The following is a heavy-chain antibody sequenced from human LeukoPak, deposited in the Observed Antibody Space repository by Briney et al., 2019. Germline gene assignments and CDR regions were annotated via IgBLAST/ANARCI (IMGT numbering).Heavy chain of an antibody. D-gene: IGHD6-13*01. CDR2: ISSSSSTI. CDR1: GFNFSSYS. CDR3: ARAYSSSWPMGLSAFDI. Sequence: GGSLRLSWAASGFNFSSYSMNWVRQAPGKGLEWVSYISSSSSTIYYADSVKGRFTISRDNAKNSLYLQMNSLRAEDTAVYYCARAYSSSWPMGLSAFDIWGQGTMVTVSS. J-gene: IGHJ3*02. V-gene: IGHV3-48*01.